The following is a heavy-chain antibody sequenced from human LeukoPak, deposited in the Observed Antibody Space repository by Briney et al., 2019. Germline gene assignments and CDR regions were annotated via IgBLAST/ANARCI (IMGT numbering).Heavy chain of an antibody. CDR3: ARDRAVGAFDI. V-gene: IGHV4-59*01. Sequence: PSETLSLTCTVSGDSISSYYWSWIRQPPGKGLEWIGYIYYSGSTNYNPSLKSRVTISVDTSKNQFSLKLSSVTAADTAVYYCARDRAVGAFDIWGQGTVVTVSS. D-gene: IGHD6-19*01. J-gene: IGHJ3*02. CDR2: IYYSGST. CDR1: GDSISSYY.